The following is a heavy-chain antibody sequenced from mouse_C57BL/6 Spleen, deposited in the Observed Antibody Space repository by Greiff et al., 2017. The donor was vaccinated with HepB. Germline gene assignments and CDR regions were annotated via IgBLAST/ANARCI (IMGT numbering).Heavy chain of an antibody. J-gene: IGHJ2*01. V-gene: IGHV1-54*01. CDR1: GYAFTNYL. D-gene: IGHD1-1*01. CDR2: INPGSGGT. Sequence: QVQLKESGAELVRPGTSVKVSCKASGYAFTNYLIEWVKQRPGQGLEWIGVINPGSGGTNYNEKFKGKATLTADKSSSTAYMQLSSLTSEDSAVYFCARDYGSSPYFDYWGQGTTLTVSS. CDR3: ARDYGSSPYFDY.